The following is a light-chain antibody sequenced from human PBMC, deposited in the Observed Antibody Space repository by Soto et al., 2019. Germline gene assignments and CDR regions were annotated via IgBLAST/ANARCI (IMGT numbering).Light chain of an antibody. J-gene: IGLJ1*01. CDR1: SSDVGGYNY. V-gene: IGLV2-14*01. Sequence: QSVLTQPASVSGSPGQSITISFIGTSSDVGGYNYVSWYQQHPGKAPKLMIYDVSNRPSGVSNRFSGSKSGNTASLTISGLQAEDEADYYCSSYISSSNPYVFGTGTKVTVL. CDR3: SSYISSSNPYV. CDR2: DVS.